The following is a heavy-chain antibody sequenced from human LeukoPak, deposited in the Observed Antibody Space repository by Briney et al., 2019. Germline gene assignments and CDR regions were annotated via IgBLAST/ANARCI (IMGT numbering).Heavy chain of an antibody. Sequence: ASVKVSCKAPGDTLITYYMHWVRQAPGQGLEWMGIINPSDGTTGYAQKFQGRITMTRDTATSALYMELSSLRSDDTALYFCARDRLMGAAGKAYYYNGMDVWGQGTTVTVSS. J-gene: IGHJ6*02. CDR3: ARDRLMGAAGKAYYYNGMDV. CDR2: INPSDGTT. D-gene: IGHD6-19*01. V-gene: IGHV1-46*01. CDR1: GDTLITYY.